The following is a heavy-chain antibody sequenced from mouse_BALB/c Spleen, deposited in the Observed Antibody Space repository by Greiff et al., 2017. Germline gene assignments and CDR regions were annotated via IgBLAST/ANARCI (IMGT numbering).Heavy chain of an antibody. CDR2: ISYSGST. D-gene: IGHD1-1*01. V-gene: IGHV3-8*02. J-gene: IGHJ2*01. Sequence: EVKLVESGPSLVKPSQTLSLTCSVTGDSITSGYWNWIRKFPGNKLEYMGYISYSGSTYYNPSLKSRISITRDTSKNQYYLQLNSVTTEDTATYYCARCTTVVATWYFDYWGQGTTLTVSA. CDR3: ARCTTVVATWYFDY. CDR1: GDSITSGY.